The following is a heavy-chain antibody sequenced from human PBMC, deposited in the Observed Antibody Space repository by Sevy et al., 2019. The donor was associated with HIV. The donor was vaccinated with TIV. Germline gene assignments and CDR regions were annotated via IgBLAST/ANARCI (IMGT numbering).Heavy chain of an antibody. CDR2: ISGSGGST. CDR1: GFTFSSYA. V-gene: IGHV3-23*01. D-gene: IGHD3-3*01. J-gene: IGHJ4*02. CDR3: AKVSPYYSDTYYDFWSGYYPYYFDY. Sequence: GGSLRLSCAASGFTFSSYAMSWVRQAPGKGLEWVSAISGSGGSTYYADSVKGRFTISRDNSKNTLYLQMNSLRAEETAVYYCAKVSPYYSDTYYDFWSGYYPYYFDYWGQGTLVTVSS.